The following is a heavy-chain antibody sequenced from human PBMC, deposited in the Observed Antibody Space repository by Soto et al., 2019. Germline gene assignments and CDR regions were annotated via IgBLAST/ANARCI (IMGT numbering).Heavy chain of an antibody. CDR3: AKDRRRFRSSSSPSPA. CDR2: ISGSGGST. D-gene: IGHD6-6*01. V-gene: IGHV3-23*01. CDR1: GFTFSSYA. Sequence: QPGGSLRLSCAASGFTFSSYAMSWVRQAPGKGLEWVSAISGSGGSTYYADSVKGRFTISRDNSKNTLYLQMNSLRAEDTAVYYRAKDRRRFRSSSSPSPAWGQGTLVTVSS. J-gene: IGHJ5*02.